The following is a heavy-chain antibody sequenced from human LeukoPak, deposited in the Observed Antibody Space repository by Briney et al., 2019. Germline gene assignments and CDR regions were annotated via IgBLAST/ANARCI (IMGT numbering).Heavy chain of an antibody. J-gene: IGHJ4*02. CDR2: ISNTADNT. CDR3: ARDLSGGHN. D-gene: IGHD3-10*01. Sequence: GSLRLSCAASGFIFANFGMGWVRQVPGRGLEWISTISNTADNTHYADSVKGRFTISRDNAKNSLYLQMNSLRGEDTAVYYCARDLSGGHNWGQGTLVTVSS. CDR1: GFIFANFG. V-gene: IGHV3-21*01.